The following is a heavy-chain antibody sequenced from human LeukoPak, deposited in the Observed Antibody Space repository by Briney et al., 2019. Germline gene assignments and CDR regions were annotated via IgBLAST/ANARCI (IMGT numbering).Heavy chain of an antibody. J-gene: IGHJ6*04. CDR3: ARGNLERTYYDILTGTYGMDV. D-gene: IGHD3-9*01. CDR1: GGTFSSYA. Sequence: SVKVSCKASGGTFSSYAISWVRQAPGQGLEWMGGIIPIFDTANYAQKFQGRVTITADESTSTAYMELSSLRSEDTAVYYCARGNLERTYYDILTGTYGMDVWGKGTTVTVSS. V-gene: IGHV1-69*01. CDR2: IIPIFDTA.